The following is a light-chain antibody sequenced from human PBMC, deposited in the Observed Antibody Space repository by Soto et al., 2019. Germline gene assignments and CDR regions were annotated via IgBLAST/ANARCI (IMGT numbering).Light chain of an antibody. Sequence: SYELTQPPSVSVAPGQTARITCGGNNIERKSVHWYQQKPGQAPVLVMSYDDERPSGIPERVSGSNSGNTATLSISWVGAGDEADFYCQVWDDSDEHVVIGGGTKLTVL. J-gene: IGLJ3*02. V-gene: IGLV3-21*04. CDR1: NIERKS. CDR2: YDD. CDR3: QVWDDSDEHVV.